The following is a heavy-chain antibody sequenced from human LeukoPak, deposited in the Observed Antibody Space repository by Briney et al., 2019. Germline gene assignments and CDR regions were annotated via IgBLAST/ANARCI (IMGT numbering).Heavy chain of an antibody. CDR3: ATDIDCSSTSCYSGFDP. CDR2: FDPEDGET. D-gene: IGHD2-2*02. J-gene: IGHJ5*02. Sequence: ASVKVSCKVSGYTLTELSMHWVRQAPGKGLEWMGGFDPEDGETIYAQKFQGRVTMTEDTSTDTAYMELSSLRSEDTAVYYWATDIDCSSTSCYSGFDPWGQGTLVTVSS. CDR1: GYTLTELS. V-gene: IGHV1-24*01.